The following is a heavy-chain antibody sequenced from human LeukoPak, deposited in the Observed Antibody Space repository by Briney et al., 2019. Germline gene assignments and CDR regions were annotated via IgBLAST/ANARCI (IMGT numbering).Heavy chain of an antibody. Sequence: SETLSLTCTVSGGSISSYYWSWIRQPPGKGLEWIGYIYYSGSTNYNPSLKSRVTISVDTSRNQFSLKLSSVTAADTAVYYCARGAPYYYDSSGYYFLDYWGQGTLVTVSS. CDR1: GGSISSYY. CDR2: IYYSGST. V-gene: IGHV4-59*01. CDR3: ARGAPYYYDSSGYYFLDY. J-gene: IGHJ4*02. D-gene: IGHD3-22*01.